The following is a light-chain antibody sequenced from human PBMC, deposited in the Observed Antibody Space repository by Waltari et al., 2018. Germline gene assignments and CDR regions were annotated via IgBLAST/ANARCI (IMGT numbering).Light chain of an antibody. CDR3: SSYTRSSTLYV. V-gene: IGLV2-14*01. J-gene: IGLJ1*01. Sequence: QSALTQPASVSGSPGQSITIPCTGTSRDIRYDNFVSGYQHHPRKVPKPLIYEVNNRPSGVSNRFSGSKSGNTASLTISGLQAEDEADYYCSSYTRSSTLYVFGTGTKVTVL. CDR2: EVN. CDR1: SRDIRYDNF.